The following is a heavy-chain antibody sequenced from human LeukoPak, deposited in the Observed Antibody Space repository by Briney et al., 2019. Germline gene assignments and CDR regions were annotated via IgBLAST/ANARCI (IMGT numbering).Heavy chain of an antibody. CDR2: IYYSGTT. V-gene: IGHV4-61*01. J-gene: IGHJ5*02. D-gene: IGHD6-25*01. Sequence: PSETLSLTCTVSGGSVSSDSYYWSWIRQPPGKGLEWIGYIYYSGTTNYNPSLKSRVTISVDTSKNQFYLKLRSVTAADTAVYYCARAGGLAAGNNWFAPWGQGTLVTVSS. CDR1: GGSVSSDSYY. CDR3: ARAGGLAAGNNWFAP.